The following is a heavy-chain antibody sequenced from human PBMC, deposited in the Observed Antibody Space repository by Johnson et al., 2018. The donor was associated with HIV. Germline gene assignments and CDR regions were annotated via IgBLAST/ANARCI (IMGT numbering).Heavy chain of an antibody. D-gene: IGHD2-8*02. CDR2: ISGSGGST. CDR1: GFTFDDYG. CDR3: ARVRTGRENAFDI. Sequence: VQLVESGGGVVRPGGSLRLSCAASGFTFDDYGMSWVHQAPGKGLEWVSAISGSGGSTYYTDSVKGRFTISRDNAKNSLYLQMNSLRAEDTAVYYCARVRTGRENAFDIWGQVTMVTVSS. V-gene: IGHV3-20*04. J-gene: IGHJ3*02.